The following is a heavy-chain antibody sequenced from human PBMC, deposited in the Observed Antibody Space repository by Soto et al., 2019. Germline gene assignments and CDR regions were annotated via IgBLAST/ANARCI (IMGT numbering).Heavy chain of an antibody. Sequence: TGGFLRLSCAASGVTFINYGMNWVRQAPGKGLEWVSSISSSSSYIYYADSVKGRFTISRDNAKNSLYLQMNSLRAEDTAVYYCARRYSSSWYDCAFDIWGQGTMVTVSS. CDR2: ISSSSSYI. CDR1: GVTFINYG. V-gene: IGHV3-21*01. D-gene: IGHD6-13*01. CDR3: ARRYSSSWYDCAFDI. J-gene: IGHJ3*02.